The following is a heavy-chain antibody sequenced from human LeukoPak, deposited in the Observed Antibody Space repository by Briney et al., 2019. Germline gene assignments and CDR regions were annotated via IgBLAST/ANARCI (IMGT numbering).Heavy chain of an antibody. CDR1: GFTFSDYY. J-gene: IGHJ4*02. CDR3: ARDAVYSSSWQYY. D-gene: IGHD6-13*01. CDR2: ISDSSGFT. Sequence: PGGSLRLSCAASGFTFSDYYMGWIRQAPGKGLEWVSYISDSSGFTNYADFVKGRFTISRDNAKNSLYLQMNSLRAEDTAVYYCARDAVYSSSWQYYWGQGTLVTVSS. V-gene: IGHV3-11*06.